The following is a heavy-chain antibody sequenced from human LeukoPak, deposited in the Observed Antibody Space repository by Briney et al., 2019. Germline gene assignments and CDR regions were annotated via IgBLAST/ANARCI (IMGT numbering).Heavy chain of an antibody. V-gene: IGHV3-30*18. CDR2: ISYDGSKQ. D-gene: IGHD3-9*01. CDR3: AKDGARYLLTYYFEY. J-gene: IGHJ4*02. Sequence: GGSLRLSCAASGFTFSSHDMHWVRQAPGKGLEWVAAISYDGSKQLYADSVKGRFTISRDNSKNTLNLQMNSLSDEDTAVYYCAKDGARYLLTYYFEYWGQGTLVTVSS. CDR1: GFTFSSHD.